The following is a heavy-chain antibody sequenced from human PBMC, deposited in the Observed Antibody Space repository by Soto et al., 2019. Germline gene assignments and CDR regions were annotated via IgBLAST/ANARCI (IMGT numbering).Heavy chain of an antibody. V-gene: IGHV3-9*01. CDR2: ISWNSGSI. Sequence: EVQLVESGGGLVQPGRSLSLSCAASGFTFDDYAMHWVRQAPGKGLEWVSGISWNSGSIGYADSVKGRFTISRDNDKNCLYLQMNSLRAADTALYYCATDPEVAKVWYFDLWGRGTLVTVSS. CDR3: ATDPEVAKVWYFDL. J-gene: IGHJ2*01. CDR1: GFTFDDYA. D-gene: IGHD2-15*01.